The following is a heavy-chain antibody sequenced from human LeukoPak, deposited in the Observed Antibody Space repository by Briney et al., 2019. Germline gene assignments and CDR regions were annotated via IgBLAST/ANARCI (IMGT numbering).Heavy chain of an antibody. J-gene: IGHJ4*02. CDR2: INQDGSEK. Sequence: GGSLRLSCAASGFTFSSYWMSWVRQAPGKGLEWVANINQDGSEKHYVDSVKGRFTISRDNAKNSLYLQMNSLRAEDTAVYYCARVSVTISSRYFDYWGQGTLVTVSS. CDR3: ARVSVTISSRYFDY. D-gene: IGHD3-3*01. V-gene: IGHV3-7*03. CDR1: GFTFSSYW.